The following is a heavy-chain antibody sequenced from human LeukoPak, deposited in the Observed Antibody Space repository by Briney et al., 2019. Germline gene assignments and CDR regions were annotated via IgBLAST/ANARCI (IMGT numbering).Heavy chain of an antibody. J-gene: IGHJ4*02. CDR2: MNPNSGNT. CDR3: ARVEVGATGSPDY. CDR1: GGTFSSYA. D-gene: IGHD1-26*01. V-gene: IGHV1-8*03. Sequence: GASVKVSCKASGGTFSSYAISWVRQAPGQGLEWMGWMNPNSGNTGYAQKFQGRVTITRNTSISTAYMELSSLRSEDTAVYYCARVEVGATGSPDYWGQGTLVTVSS.